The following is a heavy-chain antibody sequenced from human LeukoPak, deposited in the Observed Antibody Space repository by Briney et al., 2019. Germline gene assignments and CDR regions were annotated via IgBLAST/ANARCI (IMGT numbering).Heavy chain of an antibody. CDR3: ARGSYSSGWSFDY. CDR1: GFTFSSYS. Sequence: GGSLRLSCAASGFTFSSYSMNRVRQAPGKGLEWVSSISSSSSYIYYADSVKGRFTISRDNAKNSLYLQMNSLRAEDTAVYYCARGSYSSGWSFDYWGQGTLVTVSS. J-gene: IGHJ4*02. V-gene: IGHV3-21*01. D-gene: IGHD6-19*01. CDR2: ISSSSSYI.